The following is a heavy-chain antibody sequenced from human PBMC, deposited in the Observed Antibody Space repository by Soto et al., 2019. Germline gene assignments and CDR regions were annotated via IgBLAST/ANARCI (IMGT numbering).Heavy chain of an antibody. CDR2: INHSGST. V-gene: IGHV4-34*01. CDR1: GGSFSGDY. J-gene: IGHJ4*02. Sequence: SETLSVTCALYGGSFSGDYWSWIRQPPGKGLEWIGQINHSGSTNYNPSLKSRVTISVDTSKNQFSLKLSSVTAADTAVYYCARGQYWGQGTLVTVSS. CDR3: ARGQY.